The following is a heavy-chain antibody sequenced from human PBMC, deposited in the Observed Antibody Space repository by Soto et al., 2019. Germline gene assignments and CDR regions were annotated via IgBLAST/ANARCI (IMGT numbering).Heavy chain of an antibody. V-gene: IGHV1-69*06. CDR1: GGTFSSYA. CDR2: IIPIFGTA. CDR3: ARVRYYGSGSSYGMDV. Sequence: ASVKVSCKASGGTFSSYAISWVRQAPGQGLEWMGGIIPIFGTANYAQKFQGRVTITADKSTSTAYMELSSLRSEDTAVYYCARVRYYGSGSSYGMDVWGQGTTVTVSS. D-gene: IGHD3-10*01. J-gene: IGHJ6*02.